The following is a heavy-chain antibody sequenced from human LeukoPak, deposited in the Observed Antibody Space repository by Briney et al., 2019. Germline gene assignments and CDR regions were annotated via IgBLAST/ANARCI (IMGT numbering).Heavy chain of an antibody. D-gene: IGHD6-19*01. CDR3: ARYGYSSSPFDY. CDR2: IYYSGST. J-gene: IGHJ4*02. Sequence: SETLSLTCTVSGGSISSSSYYWGWICQPPGKGLEWIGSIYYSGSTYYNPSLKSRVTISVDTSKNQFSLKLSSVTAADTAVYYCARYGYSSSPFDYWGQGTLVTVSS. CDR1: GGSISSSSYY. V-gene: IGHV4-39*01.